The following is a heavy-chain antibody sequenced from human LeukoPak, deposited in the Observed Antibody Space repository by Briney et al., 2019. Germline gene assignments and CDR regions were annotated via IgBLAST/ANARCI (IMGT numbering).Heavy chain of an antibody. CDR3: ARETSGSFPY. Sequence: GGSLRLSGTASGFTFSNYWMQWVRQVPGKGLVWVSRINGDGSSPSYADSVKGRFTISRDNSKNTLYLQMNNLSAEDTAVYYCARETSGSFPYWGQGALVTVSS. J-gene: IGHJ4*02. CDR2: INGDGSSP. CDR1: GFTFSNYW. D-gene: IGHD2-15*01. V-gene: IGHV3-74*01.